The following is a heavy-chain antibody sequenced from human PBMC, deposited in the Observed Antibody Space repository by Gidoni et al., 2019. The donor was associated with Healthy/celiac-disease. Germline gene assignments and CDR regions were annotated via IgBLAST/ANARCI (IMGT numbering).Heavy chain of an antibody. Sequence: QVQLVQSGAEVKKHGSSVKVSCKASGGTFRSYAISWVRQAPGPGLEWMGGIIPIFGTANDAQKFQGRVTITADESTSTAYMELSSLRSEDTAVYYCARVGPLLQAYYAFDIWGQGTMVTVSS. CDR1: GGTFRSYA. V-gene: IGHV1-69*01. J-gene: IGHJ3*02. D-gene: IGHD2-15*01. CDR3: ARVGPLLQAYYAFDI. CDR2: IIPIFGTA.